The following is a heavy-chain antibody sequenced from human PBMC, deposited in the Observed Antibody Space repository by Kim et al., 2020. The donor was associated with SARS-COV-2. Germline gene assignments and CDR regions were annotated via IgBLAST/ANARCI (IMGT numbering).Heavy chain of an antibody. J-gene: IGHJ4*02. CDR2: ISAYNGNT. CDR3: ARDGGGLRYFDWLISTPDY. V-gene: IGHV1-18*01. D-gene: IGHD3-9*01. CDR1: GYTFTSYG. Sequence: ASVKVSCKASGYTFTSYGISWVRQAPGQGLEWMGWISAYNGNTNYAQKLQGRVTMTTDTSTSTAYMELRSLRSDDTAVYYCARDGGGLRYFDWLISTPDYWGQGTLVTVSS.